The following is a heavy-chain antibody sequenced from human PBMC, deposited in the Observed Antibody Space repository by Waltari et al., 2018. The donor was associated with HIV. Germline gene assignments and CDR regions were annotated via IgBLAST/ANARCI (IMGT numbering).Heavy chain of an antibody. D-gene: IGHD3-22*01. CDR1: GFTVNSNY. V-gene: IGHV3-53*01. CDR3: ARDRPNYYDSSGYSSVFDV. J-gene: IGHJ3*01. CDR2: IYSGGST. Sequence: QLVESGGGLIQPGGSLRLSRAASGFTVNSNYVNWVRQAPGKGLEWVSVIYSGGSTYYADSVKGRFTISRDNSKNTIYLQMNSLRAEDTAVYYCARDRPNYYDSSGYSSVFDVWGQGTMVTVSS.